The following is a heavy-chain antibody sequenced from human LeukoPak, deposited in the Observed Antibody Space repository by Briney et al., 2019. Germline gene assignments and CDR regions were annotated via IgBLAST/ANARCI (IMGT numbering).Heavy chain of an antibody. J-gene: IGHJ6*03. CDR2: INHSGST. V-gene: IGHV4-34*01. CDR3: ARGNTFGGVIAYYYYYYYMDV. Sequence: SETLSLTCAVYGGSFSGYYWCWIRQPPGKGLEWIGEINHSGSTNYNPSLKSRVTISVDTSKNQFSLKLSSVTAADTAVYYCARGNTFGGVIAYYYYYYYMDVWGKGTTVTVSS. D-gene: IGHD3-16*02. CDR1: GGSFSGYY.